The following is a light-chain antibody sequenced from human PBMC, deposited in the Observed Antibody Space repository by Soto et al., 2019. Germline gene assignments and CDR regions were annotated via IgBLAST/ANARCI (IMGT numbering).Light chain of an antibody. CDR2: AVT. V-gene: IGLV2-14*03. CDR3: TSYTTSSTL. J-gene: IGLJ2*01. Sequence: QSVLTQPASVSGSPGQSITISCTGISSDVGGYNYVSWYQQQPGKAPKLMIYAVTNRPSGVSNRFSGSKSGNTASLTISGLQAEDEADYYCTSYTTSSTLFGGGTKVTVL. CDR1: SSDVGGYNY.